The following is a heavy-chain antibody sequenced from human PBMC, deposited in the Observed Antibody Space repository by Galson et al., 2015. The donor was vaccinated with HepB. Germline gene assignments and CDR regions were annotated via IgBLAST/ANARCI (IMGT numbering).Heavy chain of an antibody. CDR1: GCSFTNYW. CDR2: IYPGDSDT. D-gene: IGHD3-16*02. J-gene: IGHJ6*02. CDR3: ARHRYGSGSYRGYYYDMGV. Sequence: QSGAEVKKPGESLKISCQGFGCSFTNYWIGWVRQMPGKGLEWMGIIYPGDSDTRYSPSFQGQVTISADKSISTAYLQWSSLKASDSAMYYCARHRYGSGSYRGYYYDMGVWGQGTTVTVSS. V-gene: IGHV5-51*01.